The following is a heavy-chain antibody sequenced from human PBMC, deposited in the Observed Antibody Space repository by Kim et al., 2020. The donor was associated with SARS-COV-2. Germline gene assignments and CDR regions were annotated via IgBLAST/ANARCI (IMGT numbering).Heavy chain of an antibody. D-gene: IGHD3-16*02. CDR3: ARNRRAVDAFDI. CDR1: GDSVSSNSAA. J-gene: IGHJ3*02. Sequence: SQTLSLTCAISGDSVSSNSAAWNCIRQSPSRGLEWLGRTYYRSKWYNDYAVSVKSRINISPDTSKNQFSLQLSSVTPEDTAVYYCARNRRAVDAFDIWGLGTMVTVSS. CDR2: TYYRSKWYN. V-gene: IGHV6-1*01.